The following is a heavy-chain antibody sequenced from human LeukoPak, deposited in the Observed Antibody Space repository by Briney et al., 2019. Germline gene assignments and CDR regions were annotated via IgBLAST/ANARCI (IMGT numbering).Heavy chain of an antibody. V-gene: IGHV4-34*01. D-gene: IGHD6-13*01. Sequence: SETLSLTCAVYGGSFSGYYWSWIRQPPGKGLEWIGEINHSGSTNYNPSLKSRVTTSVDTSKNQFSLKLSSVTAADTAVYYCARGSAGYSSSWYVRRAFDIWGQGTMVTVSS. J-gene: IGHJ3*02. CDR2: INHSGST. CDR1: GGSFSGYY. CDR3: ARGSAGYSSSWYVRRAFDI.